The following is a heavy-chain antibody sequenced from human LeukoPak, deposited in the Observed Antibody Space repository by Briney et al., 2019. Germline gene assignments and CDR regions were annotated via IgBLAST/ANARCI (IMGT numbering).Heavy chain of an antibody. J-gene: IGHJ4*02. D-gene: IGHD6-19*01. CDR2: ISGSGGST. V-gene: IGHV3-23*01. CDR1: GFTFGTYA. Sequence: PGGSLRLSCAASGFTFGTYAMSWVRQAPGKGLEWISAISGSGGSTYYADSVKGRFTISRDNSKNTLYLQMNSLRAEDTAVYYCARSRDSSGWFLDYWGQGTLVTVSS. CDR3: ARSRDSSGWFLDY.